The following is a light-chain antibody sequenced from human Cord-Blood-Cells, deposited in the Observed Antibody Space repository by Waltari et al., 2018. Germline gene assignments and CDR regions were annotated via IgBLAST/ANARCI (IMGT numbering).Light chain of an antibody. CDR1: QSISSW. J-gene: IGKJ2*01. Sequence: DIQMTQSPSTLYASVGARGTITCRASQSISSWLAWYQQKPGKAPKLLIYDVSSLESGVPSRFSGSGSGTEFTLTISSLQPDDFATYYCQQYNSYSYTFGQGTKLEIK. V-gene: IGKV1-5*01. CDR2: DVS. CDR3: QQYNSYSYT.